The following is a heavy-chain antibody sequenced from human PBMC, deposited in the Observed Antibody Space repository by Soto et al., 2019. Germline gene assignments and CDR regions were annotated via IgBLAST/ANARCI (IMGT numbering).Heavy chain of an antibody. CDR2: INPKSGGT. CDR1: GYTVTGNY. CDR3: ARVEDYDILPGYFAYYFDY. D-gene: IGHD3-9*01. Sequence: GASVKVSCKVSGYTVTGNYIHWVRQAPGQVLEWMGWINPKSGGTNYARKFLGRVTMTRDTSINTAYMELSRLRSDDTAVYYCARVEDYDILPGYFAYYFDYWGQGTLVTVSS. J-gene: IGHJ4*02. V-gene: IGHV1-2*02.